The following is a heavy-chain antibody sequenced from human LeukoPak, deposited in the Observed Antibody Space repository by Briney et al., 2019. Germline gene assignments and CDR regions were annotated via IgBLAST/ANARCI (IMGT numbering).Heavy chain of an antibody. J-gene: IGHJ6*02. CDR1: GGPISSYY. V-gene: IGHV4-59*01. CDR3: ARDVYYGSGGYGMDV. CDR2: IHYSGST. D-gene: IGHD3-10*01. Sequence: SETLSLTCTVSGGPISSYYWSWIRQSPGKGLEWIGYIHYSGSTNYNPSLKSRVTISVDTSKNQFSLKLRSVTAADTAVYYCARDVYYGSGGYGMDVWGQGTMVTVSS.